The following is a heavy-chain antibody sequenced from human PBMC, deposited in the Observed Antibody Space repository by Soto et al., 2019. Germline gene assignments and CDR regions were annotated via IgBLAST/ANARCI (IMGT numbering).Heavy chain of an antibody. CDR1: GYSFTEYH. CDR2: INPKSGGT. D-gene: IGHD2-8*01. J-gene: IGHJ6*02. Sequence: ASVKVSCKASGYSFTEYHIHGVRQSPVQWREGLGRINPKSGGTSTAQKFQGWVTMTTDTSISTASMELTRLTSDDTAIYYCARGDSTDCSNGVCSFFYNHDMDVWGQGTTVTVSS. V-gene: IGHV1-2*04. CDR3: ARGDSTDCSNGVCSFFYNHDMDV.